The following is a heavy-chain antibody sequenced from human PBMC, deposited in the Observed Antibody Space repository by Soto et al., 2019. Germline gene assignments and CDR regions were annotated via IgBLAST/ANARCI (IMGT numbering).Heavy chain of an antibody. D-gene: IGHD3-10*01. CDR1: GGSISSGDYY. CDR2: IYYRGST. CDR3: ARGVGGPSSMVYYYYYGMDV. J-gene: IGHJ6*02. Sequence: QVQLQESGPGLVKPSQTLSLTCTVSGGSISSGDYYWSWIRQPPGKGLEWIGYIYYRGSTYYNPALKSRVTISVDTSKNQFSLKLSSVTAADTAVYYCARGVGGPSSMVYYYYYGMDVWGQGTTVTVSS. V-gene: IGHV4-30-4*01.